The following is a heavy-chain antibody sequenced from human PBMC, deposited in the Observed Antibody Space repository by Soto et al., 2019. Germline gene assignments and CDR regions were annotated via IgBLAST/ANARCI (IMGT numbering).Heavy chain of an antibody. CDR3: ARWSLDYGDYEYWFDP. CDR2: IIPIFGTA. J-gene: IGHJ5*02. CDR1: GYTFTSYA. V-gene: IGHV1-69*13. D-gene: IGHD4-17*01. Sequence: SVKVSCKASGYTFTSYAISWVRQAPGQGLEWMGGIIPIFGTANYAQKFQGRVTITADESTSTAYMELSSLRSEDTAVYYCARWSLDYGDYEYWFDPWGQGTLVTVSS.